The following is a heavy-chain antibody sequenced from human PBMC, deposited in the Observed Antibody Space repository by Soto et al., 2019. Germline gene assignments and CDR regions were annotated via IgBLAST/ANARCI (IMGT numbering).Heavy chain of an antibody. V-gene: IGHV3-30*03. CDR2: ISYDGSNK. Sequence: QVQLVESGGGVVQPGRSLRLYCAASGFIFSSYGMHWVRQAPGKGLEWVAVISYDGSNKYYADSVKGRFTISRDNSKNTLYLQMNSLRAEDTAVYYCVAETYDYWGQGTLVTVSS. CDR3: VAETYDY. J-gene: IGHJ4*02. CDR1: GFIFSSYG.